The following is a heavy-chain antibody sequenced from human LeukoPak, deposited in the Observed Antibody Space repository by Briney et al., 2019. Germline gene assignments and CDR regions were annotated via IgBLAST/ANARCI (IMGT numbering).Heavy chain of an antibody. Sequence: GGSLRLSCAASGFTFSSYIMNWVRQAPGKGLEWVSYISSSSSTIYYADSVKGRFTISRDNAKNSLYLQMNSLRAEDTAVYYCARDRGSGSLHIRGGWFDPWGQGNLVTVSS. D-gene: IGHD3-10*01. CDR3: ARDRGSGSLHIRGGWFDP. V-gene: IGHV3-48*01. CDR2: ISSSSSTI. J-gene: IGHJ5*02. CDR1: GFTFSSYI.